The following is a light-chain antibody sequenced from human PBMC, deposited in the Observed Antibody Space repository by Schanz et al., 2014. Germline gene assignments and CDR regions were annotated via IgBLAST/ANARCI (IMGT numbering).Light chain of an antibody. CDR1: QSLLHSNGYNY. V-gene: IGKV2-28*01. J-gene: IGKJ5*01. Sequence: DIVMTQSPLSLPVPPGEPASISCRSSQSLLHSNGYNYLDWYLQKPGQSPQLLIYLGSNRASGVPDRFSGSGSGTDFTLKISRVEAEDVGVYYCMQALQTPQITFGQLTRLEIK. CDR2: LGS. CDR3: MQALQTPQIT.